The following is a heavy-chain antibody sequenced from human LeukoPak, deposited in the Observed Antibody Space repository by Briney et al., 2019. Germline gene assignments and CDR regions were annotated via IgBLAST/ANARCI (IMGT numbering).Heavy chain of an antibody. J-gene: IGHJ4*02. Sequence: PGGSLRLSCAASGFTFSSYGMDWVRQAPGKGLEWVAVISYDGSNKYYADSVKGRFTISRDNSKNTLYLQMNSLRAEDTAVYYCANGGNSGWRFDYWGQGTLVTVSS. CDR3: ANGGNSGWRFDY. D-gene: IGHD4-23*01. CDR1: GFTFSSYG. V-gene: IGHV3-30*18. CDR2: ISYDGSNK.